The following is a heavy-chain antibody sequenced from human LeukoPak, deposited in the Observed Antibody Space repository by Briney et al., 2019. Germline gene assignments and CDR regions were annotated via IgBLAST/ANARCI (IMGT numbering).Heavy chain of an antibody. D-gene: IGHD6-6*01. CDR2: IWYDGSNK. V-gene: IGHV3-33*06. J-gene: IGHJ4*02. CDR3: AKGMYSSSSDYFDY. Sequence: PGGSLRLSCAASGFTVSSNYMSWVRQAPGKGLEWVAVIWYDGSNKDYGDSVKGRFTISRDNSKNTLYLQMNSLRAEDTAVYYCAKGMYSSSSDYFDYWGQGTLVTVSS. CDR1: GFTVSSNY.